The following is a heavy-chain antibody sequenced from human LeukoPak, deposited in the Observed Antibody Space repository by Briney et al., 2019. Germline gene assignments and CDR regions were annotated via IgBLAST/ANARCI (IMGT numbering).Heavy chain of an antibody. CDR2: IRYDGSNK. D-gene: IGHD2-2*01. CDR1: GFTFSSYG. Sequence: GGSLRLSRAASGFTFSSYGMRWVRQAPGKGLEWVAFIRYDGSNKYYADSVKGRFTISRDNSKNTLYLQMNSLRAEDTAVYYCAKRVVPAADAFDIWGQGTMVTVSS. CDR3: AKRVVPAADAFDI. J-gene: IGHJ3*02. V-gene: IGHV3-30*02.